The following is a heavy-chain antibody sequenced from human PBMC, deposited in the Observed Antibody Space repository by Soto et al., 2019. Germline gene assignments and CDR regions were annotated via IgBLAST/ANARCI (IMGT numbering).Heavy chain of an antibody. D-gene: IGHD2-15*01. CDR2: IYGFGGT. Sequence: QVQLQESGPGLVKSSETLSLTCTVSGGSMRSFYWIWIWQHAGEGREWIERIYGFGGTNYNPSLKRRVTLSLDTSQKKFSLTLTSVTAADTAVYYCAREEASRYASRHLHDWGQGTLVTVSS. V-gene: IGHV4-4*07. J-gene: IGHJ4*02. CDR1: GGSMRSFY. CDR3: AREEASRYASRHLHD.